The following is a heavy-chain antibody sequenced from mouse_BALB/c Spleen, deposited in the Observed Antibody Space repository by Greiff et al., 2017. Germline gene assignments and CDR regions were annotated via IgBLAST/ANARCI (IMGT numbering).Heavy chain of an antibody. CDR2: IRSKSNNYAT. CDR3: VRQGYDGYYDAMDY. V-gene: IGHV10-1*02. Sequence: EVKLMESGGGLVQPKGSLKLSCAASGFTFNTYAMNWVRQAPGKGLEWVARIRSKSNNYATYYADSVKDRFTISRDDSQSMLYLQMNNLKTEDTAMYYCVRQGYDGYYDAMDYWGQGTSVTVSS. D-gene: IGHD2-3*01. CDR1: GFTFNTYA. J-gene: IGHJ4*01.